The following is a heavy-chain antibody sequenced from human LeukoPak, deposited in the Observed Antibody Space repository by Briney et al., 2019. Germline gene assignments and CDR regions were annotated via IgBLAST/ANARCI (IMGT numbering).Heavy chain of an antibody. D-gene: IGHD2-2*01. J-gene: IGHJ4*02. CDR1: GFTFSNYG. V-gene: IGHV3-23*01. CDR3: ARLQPLVIPAAKLGFDY. CDR2: VGGSGANT. Sequence: GGTLRLSCAASGFTFSNYGMGWVRQTPGKGLEWLSSVGGSGANTYYADSVKGRFTISRDNSRDRIYLQMNSLRTDDTAVYYCARLQPLVIPAAKLGFDYWGQGTLVTVSS.